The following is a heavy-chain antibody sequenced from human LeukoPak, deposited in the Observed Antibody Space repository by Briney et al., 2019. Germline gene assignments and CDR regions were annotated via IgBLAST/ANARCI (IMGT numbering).Heavy chain of an antibody. J-gene: IGHJ4*02. V-gene: IGHV3-7*01. Sequence: QPGGSLRLPFAAPGFTFIIFWMTWVRQAPGKGLEWGAKKKQDGSEKYYVDSVKGRFTISRDNAKNSLYLQMNTLRDEDTALYYCARALRLSTGSYSPFDYWGQGTLVTVSS. CDR1: GFTFIIFW. CDR2: KKQDGSEK. D-gene: IGHD1-26*01. CDR3: ARALRLSTGSYSPFDY.